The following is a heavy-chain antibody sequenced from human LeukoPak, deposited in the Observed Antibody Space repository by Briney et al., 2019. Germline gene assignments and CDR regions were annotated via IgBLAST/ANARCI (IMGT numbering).Heavy chain of an antibody. J-gene: IGHJ4*02. D-gene: IGHD2-2*01. Sequence: SGGSLKLSCEGSGFTVSSNYMSWVRQAPGKGLEWVSVIYSGGSTYYAGSVKGRFTISKDNSKNTLYLQMNSLRAEDTAVYYCATSAAVRLFDYWGQGALVTVSS. CDR2: IYSGGST. CDR3: ATSAAVRLFDY. CDR1: GFTVSSNY. V-gene: IGHV3-53*01.